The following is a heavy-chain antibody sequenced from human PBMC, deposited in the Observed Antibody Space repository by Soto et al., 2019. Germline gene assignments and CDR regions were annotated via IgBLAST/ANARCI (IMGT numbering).Heavy chain of an antibody. D-gene: IGHD6-6*01. Sequence: PSETLSLTCTVSGGSISSYYWSWIRQPPGKGLEWIGYIYYSGSTNYNPSLKSRVTISVDTSKNQVFLTMTNMGPVDAATYYCAHTWYSSSSIYFDYWGQGTLVTVSS. CDR3: AHTWYSSSSIYFDY. V-gene: IGHV4-59*01. CDR2: IYYSGST. CDR1: GGSISSYY. J-gene: IGHJ4*02.